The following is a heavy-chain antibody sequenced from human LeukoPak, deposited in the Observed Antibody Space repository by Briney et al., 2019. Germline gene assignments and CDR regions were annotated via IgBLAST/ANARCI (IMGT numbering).Heavy chain of an antibody. CDR2: IKQDGSEK. CDR3: VRDGGYYGPDS. Sequence: GGSLRLSCAASGFTFSSCWMSWVRQAPGKGLEWVANIKQDGSEKNYVDSVKGRFTISRDNAKNSLYLQMNSVRAEDTAMYYCVRDGGYYGPDSWGQGALVSVSS. D-gene: IGHD3-10*01. CDR1: GFTFSSCW. J-gene: IGHJ4*02. V-gene: IGHV3-7*04.